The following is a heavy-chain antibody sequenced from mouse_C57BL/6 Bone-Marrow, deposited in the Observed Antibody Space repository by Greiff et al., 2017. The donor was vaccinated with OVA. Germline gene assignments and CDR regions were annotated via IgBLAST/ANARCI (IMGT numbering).Heavy chain of an antibody. CDR3: AAGYFDV. J-gene: IGHJ1*03. V-gene: IGHV14-2*01. CDR2: IDPEDGET. Sequence: EVQLVEPGAELVKPGASVKLSCPASGSTFTDYYMHWVKQRPERGLEWIGRIDPEDGETKYAPKFQGKATITADTSSNTAYLQLSSLTSEDTAVYYCAAGYFDVWGTGTTVTVSS. CDR1: GSTFTDYY.